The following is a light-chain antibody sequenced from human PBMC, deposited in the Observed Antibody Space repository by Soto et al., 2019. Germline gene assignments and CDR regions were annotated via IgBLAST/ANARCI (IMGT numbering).Light chain of an antibody. J-gene: IGLJ3*02. CDR1: RSNIGNNY. CDR2: DND. CDR3: EAWDSSLSAGV. V-gene: IGLV1-51*01. Sequence: VLTQPPSVSAAPGQKVTVSCSGSRSNIGNNYVSWYQHLPGTAPKLLIYDNDKRPSGIPDRFSASKSGTSATLGITGLQTGDEADYYCEAWDSSLSAGVFGGGTKVTVL.